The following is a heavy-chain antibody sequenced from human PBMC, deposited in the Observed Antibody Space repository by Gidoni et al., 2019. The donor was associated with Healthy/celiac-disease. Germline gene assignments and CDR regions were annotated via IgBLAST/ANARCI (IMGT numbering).Heavy chain of an antibody. CDR3: ARDQGVCYVGWFDP. V-gene: IGHV4-31*03. D-gene: IGHD2-8*01. CDR1: GTSISSGGYY. Sequence: QVQLKESVPGLVKPSQNLSRTCTIPGTSISSGGYYWNWIRQPPGKGLECIGYIYYRGSTSYNPSLKSRVTISVDTSKNQFSLKLSSVTAAHTSVYYCARDQGVCYVGWFDPWGQGTLVTVSS. CDR2: IYYRGST. J-gene: IGHJ5*02.